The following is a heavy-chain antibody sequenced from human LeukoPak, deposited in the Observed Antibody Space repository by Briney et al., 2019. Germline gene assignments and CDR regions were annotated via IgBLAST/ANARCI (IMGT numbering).Heavy chain of an antibody. CDR2: IYYSGST. Sequence: SETLSLTCTVSGSSISSYYWSWIRQPPGKGLEWIGYIYYSGSTNYNPSLKSRVTISVDTPKNQFSLKLSSVTAADTAVYYCARARFGEFAGMDVWGQGTTVTVSS. CDR3: ARARFGEFAGMDV. CDR1: GSSISSYY. D-gene: IGHD3-10*01. V-gene: IGHV4-59*01. J-gene: IGHJ6*02.